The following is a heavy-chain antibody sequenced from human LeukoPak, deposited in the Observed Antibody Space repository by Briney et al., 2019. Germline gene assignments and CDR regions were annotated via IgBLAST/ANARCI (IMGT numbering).Heavy chain of an antibody. CDR2: ISGDGIPI. D-gene: IGHD3-10*01. CDR1: GFTFSSYS. V-gene: IGHV3-48*04. Sequence: GGSLRLSCAASGFTFSSYSMNWVRQAPGKGLEWVSYISGDGIPIYYADSVKGRFTISRDNAKNSLYLQMNSLRAEDTATYYCARDRVYAFDIWGLGTMLTVSS. CDR3: ARDRVYAFDI. J-gene: IGHJ3*02.